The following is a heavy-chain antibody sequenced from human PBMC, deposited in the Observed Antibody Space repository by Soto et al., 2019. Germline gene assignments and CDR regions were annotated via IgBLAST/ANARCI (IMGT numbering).Heavy chain of an antibody. D-gene: IGHD2-2*01. Sequence: ASVKLSCKASGYTFTRYLSNWVRQATGQGLGWMGWMNPNSGNTGYAQKFQGRVTMTRNTSISTAYMELSSLRSEDTAVYYCARVPHLGYCSSTSCYALGPYNWFDPWGQGTLVTVSS. CDR3: ARVPHLGYCSSTSCYALGPYNWFDP. CDR1: GYTFTRYL. CDR2: MNPNSGNT. J-gene: IGHJ5*02. V-gene: IGHV1-8*01.